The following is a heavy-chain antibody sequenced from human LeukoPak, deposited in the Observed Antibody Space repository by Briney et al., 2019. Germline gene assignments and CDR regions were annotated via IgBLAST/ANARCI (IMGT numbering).Heavy chain of an antibody. Sequence: ASVKVSCKASGYTFTSYYMHWVRQAPGQGLEWMGIINPRGGSTSYAQKFQGRVTMTRDTSTSTVYMELSSLRSEDTAVYYCARTISDWYFDLWGRGTLVTVSS. CDR2: INPRGGST. D-gene: IGHD5-12*01. CDR1: GYTFTSYY. V-gene: IGHV1-46*01. J-gene: IGHJ2*01. CDR3: ARTISDWYFDL.